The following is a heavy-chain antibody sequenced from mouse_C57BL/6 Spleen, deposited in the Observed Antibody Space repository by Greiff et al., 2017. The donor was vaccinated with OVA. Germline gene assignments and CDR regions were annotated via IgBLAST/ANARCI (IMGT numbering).Heavy chain of an antibody. CDR3: AREGWAY. J-gene: IGHJ3*01. V-gene: IGHV3-6*01. CDR1: GYSITSGYY. CDR2: ISYDGSN. D-gene: IGHD2-3*01. Sequence: EVKLMESGPGLVKPSQSLSLTCSVTGYSITSGYYWNWIRQFPGNKLEWMGYISYDGSNNYNPSLKNRISITRDTSKNQFFLKLNSVTTEDTATYYCAREGWAYWGQGTLVTVSA.